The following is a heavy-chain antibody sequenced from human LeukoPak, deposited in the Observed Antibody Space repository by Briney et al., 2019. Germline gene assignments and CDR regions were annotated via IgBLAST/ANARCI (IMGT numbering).Heavy chain of an antibody. CDR2: ISGSGGST. CDR1: GFTFSSYS. V-gene: IGHV3-23*01. J-gene: IGHJ3*02. D-gene: IGHD3-22*01. CDR3: LVVIRPLPDAFDI. Sequence: PGGSLRLSCAASGFTFSSYSMNWVRQAPGKGLEWVSAISGSGGSTYYADSVKGRFTISRDNSKNTLYLQMNSLRAEDTAVYYCLVVIRPLPDAFDIWGQGTMVTVSS.